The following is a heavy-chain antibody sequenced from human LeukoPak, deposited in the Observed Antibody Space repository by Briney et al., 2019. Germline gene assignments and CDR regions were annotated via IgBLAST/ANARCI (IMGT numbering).Heavy chain of an antibody. J-gene: IGHJ6*03. CDR1: GYTFTSYY. CDR2: INPSGGST. CDR3: ARDRGSGSYITHLDYYYYMDV. Sequence: GASVKVSCKASGYTFTSYYMHWVRQAPGQGLEWMGIINPSGGSTSYAQKFQGRVTMTRDMSTSTVYMELSSLRSEDTAVYYCARDRGSGSYITHLDYYYYMDVWGKGTTVTISS. D-gene: IGHD3-10*01. V-gene: IGHV1-46*01.